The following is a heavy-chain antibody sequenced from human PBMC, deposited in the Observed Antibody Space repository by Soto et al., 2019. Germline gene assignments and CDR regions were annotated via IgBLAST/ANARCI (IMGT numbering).Heavy chain of an antibody. V-gene: IGHV3-23*01. Sequence: GSLRLSCAASRFTFSSYAMSGVRQAPGKGLEWVSAISGSGGSTYYADSVKGRFTISRDNSKKTLSLQMNSLRAEDTAVYYCTRSRGSGWYEGWGQGTLVTVSS. J-gene: IGHJ4*02. CDR1: RFTFSSYA. D-gene: IGHD6-19*01. CDR3: TRSRGSGWYEG. CDR2: ISGSGGST.